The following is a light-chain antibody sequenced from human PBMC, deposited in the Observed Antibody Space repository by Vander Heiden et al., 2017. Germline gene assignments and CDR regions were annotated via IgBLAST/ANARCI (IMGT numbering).Light chain of an antibody. J-gene: IGKJ2*01. CDR2: DAS. CDR3: QQYNYWPPYT. Sequence: EIVMTQSPATLSVSPGERATLTCRPSQRVGANLARYQQKPGQAPRLLIYDASTRATGVPARFGGSGSGTDFSLTISSLQSEDFAVYYCQQYNYWPPYTFGQGTKLDIK. V-gene: IGKV3-15*01. CDR1: QRVGAN.